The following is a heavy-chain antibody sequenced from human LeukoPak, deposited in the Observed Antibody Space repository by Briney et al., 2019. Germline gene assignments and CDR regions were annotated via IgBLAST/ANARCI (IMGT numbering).Heavy chain of an antibody. CDR3: AARGLRYFDCPDY. CDR2: IKQDGSEK. V-gene: IGHV3-7*02. CDR1: GCTFSRYW. J-gene: IGHJ4*02. D-gene: IGHD3-9*01. Sequence: GGSLRLSCAASGCTFSRYWMSWVRQAPGKGLEWVATIKQDGSEKYYVDSVKGRFTISREDAKNSLSLQKDSRLDYDTTVYYCAARGLRYFDCPDYWGQGALVTVSS.